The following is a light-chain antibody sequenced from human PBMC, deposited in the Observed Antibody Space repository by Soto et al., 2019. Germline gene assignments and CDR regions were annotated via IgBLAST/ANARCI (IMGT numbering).Light chain of an antibody. CDR2: DVT. CDR3: SSYTASNTLV. V-gene: IGLV2-14*03. CDR1: SSDVGAYNF. Sequence: QSVLTQPASVSGSPGQSITISCTGTSSDVGAYNFVSWYQQHPGKAPKLMIYDVTNRPSGVSSRFSGFKSGNTASLAISGLQAEDEDDYYCSSYTASNTLVVGGGTQLAVL. J-gene: IGLJ2*01.